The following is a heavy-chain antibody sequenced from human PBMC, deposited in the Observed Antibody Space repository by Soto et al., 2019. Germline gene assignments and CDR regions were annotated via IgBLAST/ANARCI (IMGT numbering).Heavy chain of an antibody. J-gene: IGHJ3*02. CDR1: GSTFTDFT. CDR3: ARRPDAFDI. V-gene: IGHV3-23*01. Sequence: GGSLRLSCAGSGSTFTDFTMTWVRQAPGEGLEWVSAISGDGLSTYYAGSVKGRFTISRDNSKTTLYLQMNSLRAGDTAVYYCARRPDAFDIWGRGTMVTVSS. CDR2: ISGDGLST.